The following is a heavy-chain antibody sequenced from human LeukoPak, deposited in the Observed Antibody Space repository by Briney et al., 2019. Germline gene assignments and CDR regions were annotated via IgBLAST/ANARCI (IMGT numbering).Heavy chain of an antibody. Sequence: ASVKVSCTASGYTFTSYDINWVRQATGQGLEWKGWMNPNSGNTGYAQKFQGRVTITRNTSISTAYMELSSLRSEDTAVYYCARGYSSLIDLDYWGQGTLVTVSS. CDR2: MNPNSGNT. CDR1: GYTFTSYD. J-gene: IGHJ4*02. CDR3: ARGYSSLIDLDY. D-gene: IGHD5-18*01. V-gene: IGHV1-8*03.